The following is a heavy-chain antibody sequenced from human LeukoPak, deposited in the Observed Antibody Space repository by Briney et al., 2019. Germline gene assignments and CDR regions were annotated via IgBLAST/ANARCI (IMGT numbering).Heavy chain of an antibody. CDR2: IKSKTDGGTT. CDR3: TADLVNYDFWSGYSPYYCYYFMDV. D-gene: IGHD3-3*01. Sequence: PGGSLRLSCAASGFTYSNARMSELRQAPGKGQEWVGRIKSKTDGGTTDYAAPVKGRFTISRDDSKNTLYLQMNSMKTEDTAVYYCTADLVNYDFWSGYSPYYCYYFMDVWGKGTTVTVSS. V-gene: IGHV3-15*01. CDR1: GFTYSNAR. J-gene: IGHJ6*03.